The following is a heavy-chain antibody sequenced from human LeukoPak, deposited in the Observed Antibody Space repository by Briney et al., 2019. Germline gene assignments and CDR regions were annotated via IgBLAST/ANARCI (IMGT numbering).Heavy chain of an antibody. V-gene: IGHV1-3*01. D-gene: IGHD3-10*01. CDR2: INAGNGNT. Sequence: ASVKVSCKASGYTFTSYAMHWVRQAPGQRLGWMGWINAGNGNTKYSQKFQGRVTITRDTSASTAYMELSSLRSEDTAVYYCARERDYGSRFDPWGQGTLVTVSS. J-gene: IGHJ5*02. CDR3: ARERDYGSRFDP. CDR1: GYTFTSYA.